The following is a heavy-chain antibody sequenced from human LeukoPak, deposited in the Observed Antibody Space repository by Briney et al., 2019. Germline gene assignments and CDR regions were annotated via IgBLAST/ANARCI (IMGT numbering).Heavy chain of an antibody. V-gene: IGHV4-59*01. D-gene: IGHD1-1*01. Sequence: SETLSLNCTVSGGSISSYYWSWLRQPPGKGLEWIGYIYYSGSTNYNPSLKSRVTISVDTSKNQFSLELSSVTAADTAVYYCARGGTLGPFDPWGQGTLVTVSS. CDR2: IYYSGST. J-gene: IGHJ5*02. CDR1: GGSISSYY. CDR3: ARGGTLGPFDP.